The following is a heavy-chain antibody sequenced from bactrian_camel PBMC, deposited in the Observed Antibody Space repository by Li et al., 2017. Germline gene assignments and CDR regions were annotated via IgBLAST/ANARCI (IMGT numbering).Heavy chain of an antibody. V-gene: IGHV3S55*01. D-gene: IGHD2*01. J-gene: IGHJ4*01. CDR1: GAIRRRVC. CDR3: AADPSHWVAMPTYTCAWDY. Sequence: HVQLVESGGGSAQAGGSLRLSCVASGAIRRRVCIGWFRQAPGKEPEGVAAQRDAATYYADSVKGRFSISRDIASRTLYLQMSNLKPEDTALYYCAADPSHWVAMPTYTCAWDYWGQGTQVTVS. CDR2: QRDAAT.